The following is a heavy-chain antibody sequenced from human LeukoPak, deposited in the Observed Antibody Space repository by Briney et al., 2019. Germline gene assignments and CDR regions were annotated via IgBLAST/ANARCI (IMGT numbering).Heavy chain of an antibody. CDR3: ARMDLYGGYSIGFDS. CDR2: INPNIGDT. Sequence: ASVKVSCKASGYTFTGYCMHWVRQAPGQGLQWMRWINPNIGDTHYAQKFRGRVTMTRDTSISTVYMELSRLTSDDTAVYYCARMDLYGGYSIGFDSWGQGTLVIVSS. V-gene: IGHV1-2*02. D-gene: IGHD4-23*01. J-gene: IGHJ5*01. CDR1: GYTFTGYC.